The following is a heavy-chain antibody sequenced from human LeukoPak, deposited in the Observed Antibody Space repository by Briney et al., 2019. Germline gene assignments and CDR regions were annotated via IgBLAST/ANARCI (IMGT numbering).Heavy chain of an antibody. D-gene: IGHD3-22*01. Sequence: GASVKVSCKASGYTFTSYDINWVRQATGQGLEWMGWINPNGGITVYAQKFQGRVTITRNPSISTAYMELSSLRSEDTAVYYCAREDYYDSGSNDYWGQGTLVTVSS. CDR2: INPNGGIT. CDR1: GYTFTSYD. CDR3: AREDYYDSGSNDY. J-gene: IGHJ4*02. V-gene: IGHV1-8*03.